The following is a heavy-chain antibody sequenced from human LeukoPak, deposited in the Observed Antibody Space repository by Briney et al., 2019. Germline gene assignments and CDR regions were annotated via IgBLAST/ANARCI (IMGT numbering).Heavy chain of an antibody. V-gene: IGHV3-30-3*02. CDR1: GFTFSSYA. D-gene: IGHD3-10*01. J-gene: IGHJ4*02. CDR3: AKDVLLWFGVPGC. CDR2: ISYDGSNK. Sequence: GGSLRLSCAASGFTFSSYAMHWVRQAPGKGLEWVAVISYDGSNKYYADSVKGRFTISRDNSKNTLYLQMNSLRAEDTAVYYCAKDVLLWFGVPGCWGQGTLVTVSS.